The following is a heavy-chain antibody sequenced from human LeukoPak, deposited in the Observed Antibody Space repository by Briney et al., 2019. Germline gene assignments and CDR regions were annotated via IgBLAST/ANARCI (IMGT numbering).Heavy chain of an antibody. J-gene: IGHJ4*02. CDR2: ISWNSGSI. CDR1: GFTFDDYA. Sequence: QSGGSLRLSCAASGFTFDDYAMHWVRQAPGKGLEWVSGISWNSGSIGYADSVKGRFTISRDNAKNSLYLQMNSLRAEDMALYYCAKDNSDWGFDYWGQGTLVTVSS. CDR3: AKDNSDWGFDY. D-gene: IGHD3/OR15-3a*01. V-gene: IGHV3-9*03.